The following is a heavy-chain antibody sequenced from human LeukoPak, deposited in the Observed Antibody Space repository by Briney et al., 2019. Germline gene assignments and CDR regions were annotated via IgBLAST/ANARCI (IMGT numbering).Heavy chain of an antibody. D-gene: IGHD2-2*01. CDR1: GFTFSSYA. CDR3: AKLLNIVVVPAVHYDY. Sequence: PGGSLRLSCAASGFTFSSYAMSWVRQAPGKGLEWVSAISGSGGSTYYADSVKGRFTISRDNSKNTLYLQMNSLRAEDTAVYYCAKLLNIVVVPAVHYDYWGQGTLVTVSS. V-gene: IGHV3-23*01. J-gene: IGHJ4*02. CDR2: ISGSGGST.